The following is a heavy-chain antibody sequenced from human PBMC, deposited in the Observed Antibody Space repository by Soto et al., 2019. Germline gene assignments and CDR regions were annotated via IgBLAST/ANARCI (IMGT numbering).Heavy chain of an antibody. CDR2: INGDSGKP. J-gene: IGHJ6*02. D-gene: IGHD2-2*01. Sequence: QAQLVQSGPEVQKPGASMKVSCKASAFNLRSFSIHLVRQAPGQRLEWLGQINGDSGKPRYSHWFEGRVTFTRDTDARTATLEMRSLRPEDTAVYYSGRGAGTSKFYAMGMDVWGQGTAIRVSS. CDR3: GRGAGTSKFYAMGMDV. V-gene: IGHV1-3*01. CDR1: AFNLRSFS.